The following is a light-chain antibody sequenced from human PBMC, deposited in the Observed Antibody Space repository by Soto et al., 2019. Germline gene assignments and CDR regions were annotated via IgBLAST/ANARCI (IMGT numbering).Light chain of an antibody. CDR3: QQSYTTPPYS. V-gene: IGKV1-39*01. CDR1: QSIGNF. Sequence: IPMTQSPSSLSASVGDRVTITCRASQSIGNFLNWYQQRPGKAPKLQIYAASSLESGVPSRFTARASGTEFTLTSSSLQPEDSATYYCQQSYTTPPYSFGQGTKLEIK. CDR2: AAS. J-gene: IGKJ2*01.